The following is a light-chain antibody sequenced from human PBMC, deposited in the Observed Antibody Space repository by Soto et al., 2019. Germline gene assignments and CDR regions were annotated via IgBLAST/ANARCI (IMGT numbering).Light chain of an antibody. CDR3: QQRSNWPPLT. CDR2: DAS. CDR1: QSVSSY. J-gene: IGKJ4*01. Sequence: EIVLTQSLATRSLSPGERATLSCRASQSVSSYLAWYQHKPGQAPRLLIYDASNRATGIPARFSGSGSGTDFTLTISSLEPEEFAVYYCQQRSNWPPLTFGGGTKVEIK. V-gene: IGKV3-11*01.